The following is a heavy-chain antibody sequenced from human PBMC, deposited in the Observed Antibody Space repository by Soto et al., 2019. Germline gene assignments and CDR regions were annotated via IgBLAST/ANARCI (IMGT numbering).Heavy chain of an antibody. V-gene: IGHV3-23*01. Sequence: EVQLLESGGGLVQPGGSLGLSCAASGFTFSSYDMSWVRQAPGKGLEYVSSISVTGSGTYYADSVKGRFTISRDNSKNELYLQMNSLRVEDTAVYYWARTTTTKSRDYWGQGTLVTVSS. CDR3: ARTTTTKSRDY. CDR2: ISVTGSGT. CDR1: GFTFSSYD. J-gene: IGHJ4*02. D-gene: IGHD4-17*01.